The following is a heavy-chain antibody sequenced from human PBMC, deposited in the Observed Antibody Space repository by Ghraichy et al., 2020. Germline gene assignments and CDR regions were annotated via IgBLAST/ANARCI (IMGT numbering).Heavy chain of an antibody. CDR1: GGSISSGGYY. Sequence: LSLTCTVSGGSISSGGYYWSWIRQHPGKGLEWIGYIYYSGSTYYNPSLKSLVTISVDTSKNQFSLKLSSVTAADTAVYYCARVGGTGWFDPWGQGTLVTVSS. CDR2: IYYSGST. J-gene: IGHJ5*02. CDR3: ARVGGTGWFDP. V-gene: IGHV4-31*01. D-gene: IGHD1-1*01.